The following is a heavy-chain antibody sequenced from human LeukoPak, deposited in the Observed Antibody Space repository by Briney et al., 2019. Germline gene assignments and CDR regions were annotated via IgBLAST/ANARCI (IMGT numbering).Heavy chain of an antibody. CDR2: FYHGGST. Sequence: SETLSLTCTVSGYSISTGYYWDWIRQSPGKGLEWIGTFYHGGSTYYNPSLKSRVTISVDTSKNQFSLKLSSVTAADTAVYYCARPGWFHYYFDYWGQGTLVTVSS. J-gene: IGHJ4*02. D-gene: IGHD2-15*01. V-gene: IGHV4-38-2*02. CDR3: ARPGWFHYYFDY. CDR1: GYSISTGYY.